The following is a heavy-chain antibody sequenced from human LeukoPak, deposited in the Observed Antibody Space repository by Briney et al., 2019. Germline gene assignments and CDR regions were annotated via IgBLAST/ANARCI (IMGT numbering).Heavy chain of an antibody. J-gene: IGHJ4*02. CDR2: IWYDGSNK. V-gene: IGHV3-33*01. CDR1: GFTFSSYG. D-gene: IGHD5-18*01. Sequence: GGSLRLSCAASGFTFSSYGMHWVRQAPGKGLEWVAVIWYDGSNKYFADSVKGRFTISRDNAKNSLYLQMNSLRAEDTAVYYCARGYSYGYAQAYWGQGTLVTVSS. CDR3: ARGYSYGYAQAY.